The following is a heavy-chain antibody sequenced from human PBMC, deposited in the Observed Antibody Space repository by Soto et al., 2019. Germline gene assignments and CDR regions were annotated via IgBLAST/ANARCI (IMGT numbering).Heavy chain of an antibody. D-gene: IGHD3-3*01. J-gene: IGHJ5*02. CDR3: ARGQRFSDWFDP. V-gene: IGHV4-4*07. Sequence: PSETLSLTCAVSGGSISRYYWTGIRQPAGKGLEWIGRVYTSGGTHYNPSLKSRVTISVDTSKNQFSLRLISVTDADTAVYYCARGQRFSDWFDPWGQGSLVSVSS. CDR1: GGSISRYY. CDR2: VYTSGGT.